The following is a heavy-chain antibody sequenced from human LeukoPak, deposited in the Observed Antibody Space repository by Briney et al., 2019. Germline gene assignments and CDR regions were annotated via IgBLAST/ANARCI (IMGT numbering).Heavy chain of an antibody. CDR3: AKGGYKYDSSGHNYFDY. J-gene: IGHJ4*02. V-gene: IGHV3-30*02. D-gene: IGHD3-22*01. Sequence: GGSLRLSCAASGFTFSNYGMHWVRQAPGKGLEWVAFIRYDGSKKYYADSVKGRFTISRDNSKNTLFLQMNSLRPEGTAVFYCAKGGYKYDSSGHNYFDYWGQGTLVTVSS. CDR1: GFTFSNYG. CDR2: IRYDGSKK.